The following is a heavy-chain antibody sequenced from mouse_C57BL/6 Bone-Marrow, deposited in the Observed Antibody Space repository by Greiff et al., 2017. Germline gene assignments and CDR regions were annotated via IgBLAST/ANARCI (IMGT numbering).Heavy chain of an antibody. CDR2: IYPGSGST. Sequence: VQLQQPGAELVKPGASVKMSCKASGYTFTSYWITWVKQRPGQGLEWIGVIYPGSGSTNYNEKFQSKDTLTVDTSSSTAYMPLSSLTSEDSAVYYCERDGTGWAWFAYWGQGTLVTVSA. V-gene: IGHV1-55*01. J-gene: IGHJ3*01. D-gene: IGHD4-1*01. CDR1: GYTFTSYW. CDR3: ERDGTGWAWFAY.